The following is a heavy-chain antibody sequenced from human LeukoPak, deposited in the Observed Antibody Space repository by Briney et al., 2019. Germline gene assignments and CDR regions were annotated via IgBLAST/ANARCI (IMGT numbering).Heavy chain of an antibody. CDR1: GFTFSSYA. Sequence: GGSLRLSCAASGFTFSSYAVSWVRQAPGKGLEWVSSLSASGGSTYYADSVKGRFTISRDNSKNTLYLQMSSLRAEDTAVYYCAKEGSSGWSLDYWGQGTLVTVSS. D-gene: IGHD6-19*01. V-gene: IGHV3-23*01. CDR3: AKEGSSGWSLDY. CDR2: LSASGGST. J-gene: IGHJ4*02.